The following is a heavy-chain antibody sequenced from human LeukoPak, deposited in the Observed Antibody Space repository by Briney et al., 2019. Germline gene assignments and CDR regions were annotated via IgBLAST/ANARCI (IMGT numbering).Heavy chain of an antibody. Sequence: GGSLRLSCAASGFTFISYGMHWVRQAPGKGLEWVAVISYDGSNKYYADSVKGRFTISRDNSKNTLYLQMNSLRAEDTAVYYCAKPTFAVVVPAAPSDYWGQGTLVTVSS. V-gene: IGHV3-30*18. CDR1: GFTFISYG. CDR2: ISYDGSNK. CDR3: AKPTFAVVVPAAPSDY. D-gene: IGHD2-2*01. J-gene: IGHJ4*02.